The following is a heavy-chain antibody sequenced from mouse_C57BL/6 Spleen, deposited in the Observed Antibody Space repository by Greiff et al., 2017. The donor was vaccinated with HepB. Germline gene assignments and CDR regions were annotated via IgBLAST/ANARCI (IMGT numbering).Heavy chain of an antibody. D-gene: IGHD1-1*01. CDR3: TSYGSSYWYFDV. CDR2: IDPETGGT. V-gene: IGHV1-15*01. J-gene: IGHJ1*03. Sequence: QVQLQQSGAELVRPGASVTLSCKASGYTFTDYEMHWVKQTPVHGLEWIGAIDPETGGTAYNQKFKGKAILTADKSSSTAYMELRSLTSEDSPVYYCTSYGSSYWYFDVWGTGTTVTVSS. CDR1: GYTFTDYE.